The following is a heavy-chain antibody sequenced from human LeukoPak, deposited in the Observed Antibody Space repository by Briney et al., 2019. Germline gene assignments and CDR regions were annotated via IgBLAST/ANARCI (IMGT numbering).Heavy chain of an antibody. J-gene: IGHJ4*02. Sequence: GGSLRLSCAASGFTFSSYAMSWVRQAPGKGLEWVSSISSSSSYIYYADSVKGRFTISRDNAKNSLYLQMNSLRAEDTAVYYCASWRSDCYWGQGTLVTVSS. V-gene: IGHV3-21*01. D-gene: IGHD2-21*01. CDR1: GFTFSSYA. CDR3: ASWRSDCY. CDR2: ISSSSSYI.